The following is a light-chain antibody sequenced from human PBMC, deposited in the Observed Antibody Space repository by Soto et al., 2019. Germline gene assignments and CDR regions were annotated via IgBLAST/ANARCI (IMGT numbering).Light chain of an antibody. V-gene: IGKV3-11*01. J-gene: IGKJ4*01. CDR2: DAS. CDR3: QQRSNWPPNT. CDR1: QSVSSN. Sequence: EIVMTQSPAILSVSPGERATLSCRASQSVSSNLAWYQQKPGQAPRLLIYDASNRATGIPARFSGSGSGTDFTLTISSLEPEDFAVYYCQQRSNWPPNTFGGGTKVDI.